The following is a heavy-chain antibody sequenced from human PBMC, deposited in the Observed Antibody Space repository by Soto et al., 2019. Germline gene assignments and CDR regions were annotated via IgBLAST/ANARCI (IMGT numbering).Heavy chain of an antibody. Sequence: SETLSLTCTVSGGSISSGDYYWSWIRQPPGKGLEWIGYIYYSGSTYYNPSLKSRVTISVDTSKNQFSLKLSSVTAADTAVYYCARVVTGWVRAVIIPWFDPWGQGTLVTVSS. CDR3: ARVVTGWVRAVIIPWFDP. J-gene: IGHJ5*02. CDR2: IYYSGST. V-gene: IGHV4-30-4*01. D-gene: IGHD3-10*01. CDR1: GGSISSGDYY.